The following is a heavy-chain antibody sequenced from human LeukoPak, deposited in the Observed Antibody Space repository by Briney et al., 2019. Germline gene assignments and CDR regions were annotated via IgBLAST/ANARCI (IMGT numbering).Heavy chain of an antibody. CDR3: ARGPYKDFWSGYSDY. Sequence: GGSLRLSCSASGFTFSSYSMNWVRQAPGKGPEWVSYISSSSTTIYYADSVKGRFIISRDNAKNSLYLQMNSLRVADTAVYYCARGPYKDFWSGYSDYWGQGTLVTVSS. D-gene: IGHD3-3*01. J-gene: IGHJ4*02. CDR2: ISSSSTTI. CDR1: GFTFSSYS. V-gene: IGHV3-48*01.